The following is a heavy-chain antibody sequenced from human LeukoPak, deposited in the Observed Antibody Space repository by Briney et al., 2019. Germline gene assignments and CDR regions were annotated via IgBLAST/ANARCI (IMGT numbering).Heavy chain of an antibody. Sequence: GGSLRLSCAASTFIFSGYSMNWVRQAPGKGLEWVSSIGSTSTYMYYADSVTGRFTVSRDNAKNSLYLQMNSLRADDTAVYYCARDQVYYSGSRGYYALDSWGQGTLVTVSS. D-gene: IGHD3-22*01. CDR1: TFIFSGYS. J-gene: IGHJ4*02. CDR3: ARDQVYYSGSRGYYALDS. V-gene: IGHV3-21*01. CDR2: IGSTSTYM.